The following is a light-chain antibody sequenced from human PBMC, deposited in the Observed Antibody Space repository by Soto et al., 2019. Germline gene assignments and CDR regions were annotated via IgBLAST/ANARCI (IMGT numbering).Light chain of an antibody. CDR3: QQGHDWPLT. V-gene: IGKV3-15*01. J-gene: IGKJ2*01. CDR1: QSISGE. Sequence: EIVMTQSPATLSVSPGERATLSCRASQSISGELAWYQQRPGQPPRLLIYGVSTRATGVPDRFSGSGSGSDVSLPISGMQSEDFAVSYCQQGHDWPLTFGQGTRLDIK. CDR2: GVS.